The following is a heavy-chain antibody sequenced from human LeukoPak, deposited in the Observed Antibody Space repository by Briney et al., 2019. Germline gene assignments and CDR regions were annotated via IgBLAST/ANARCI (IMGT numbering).Heavy chain of an antibody. Sequence: GASVKVSCKASGYIFTSHTIHWVRQAPGQRLEWMGWINAGNGNTKYSQSFQGRVTITRDTSASTAYMEMSSLRSEDTAVYYCARRYCSGGSCYSDYWGQGTLVTVSS. CDR3: ARRYCSGGSCYSDY. V-gene: IGHV1-3*01. D-gene: IGHD2-15*01. J-gene: IGHJ4*02. CDR1: GYIFTSHT. CDR2: INAGNGNT.